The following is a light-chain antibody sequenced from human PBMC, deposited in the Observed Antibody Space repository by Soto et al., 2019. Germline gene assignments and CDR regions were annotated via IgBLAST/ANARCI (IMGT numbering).Light chain of an antibody. Sequence: AIQMTQSPSSLSASVGDRVTITCRASQGIRNDLDWFQQKPGKAPQLLIYAASNLQSGVPERFSGSGSGTDFTLTISSLQHEDFATYYCLQKYFYPFTFGPGTKVDIK. J-gene: IGKJ3*01. V-gene: IGKV1-6*01. CDR2: AAS. CDR1: QGIRND. CDR3: LQKYFYPFT.